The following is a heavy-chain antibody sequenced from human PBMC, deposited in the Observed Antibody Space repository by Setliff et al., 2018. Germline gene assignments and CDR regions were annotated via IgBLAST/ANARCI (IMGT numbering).Heavy chain of an antibody. Sequence: GASVKVSCKASGYTFNSYHMRWVRQAPGQGLEWMGIVVHTGDNTIYAQKFQGRVTMTRDTSTSTVYMELSSLRSEDTAVYYCAREKPLTYTFDYWGQGTPVTVSS. D-gene: IGHD3-16*01. CDR3: AREKPLTYTFDY. CDR1: GYTFNSYH. V-gene: IGHV1-46*02. CDR2: VVHTGDNT. J-gene: IGHJ4*02.